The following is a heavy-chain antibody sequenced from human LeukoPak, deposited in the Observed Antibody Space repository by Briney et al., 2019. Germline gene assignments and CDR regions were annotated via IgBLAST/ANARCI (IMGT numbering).Heavy chain of an antibody. D-gene: IGHD2-2*01. CDR2: IYYSGST. CDR3: ARGVEYHDYYYYYMDV. CDR1: GGSISSYY. V-gene: IGHV4-59*01. J-gene: IGHJ6*03. Sequence: SETLSLTCTVSGGSISSYYWSWIRQPPGKGLGWIGYIYYSGSTNYNPSLKSRVTISVDTSKNQFSLKLSSVTAADTAVYYCARGVEYHDYYYYYMDVWGKGTTVTISS.